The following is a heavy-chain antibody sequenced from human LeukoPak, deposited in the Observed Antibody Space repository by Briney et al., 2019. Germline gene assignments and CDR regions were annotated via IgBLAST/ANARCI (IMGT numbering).Heavy chain of an antibody. D-gene: IGHD5-18*01. V-gene: IGHV3-33*06. Sequence: AGGSLRLSCAASGFTFSGYGMHWVRHAPDKGLEWVAVIWYDGNNKYYADSVKGRFTISRDHSKNTLYLQMNSLRAEDTAVYYCAKDWGYTTMVSYYFDYWGQGALVTVSS. CDR3: AKDWGYTTMVSYYFDY. J-gene: IGHJ4*02. CDR2: IWYDGNNK. CDR1: GFTFSGYG.